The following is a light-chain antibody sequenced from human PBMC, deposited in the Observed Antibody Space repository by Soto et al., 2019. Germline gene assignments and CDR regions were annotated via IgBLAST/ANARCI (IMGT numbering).Light chain of an antibody. CDR2: EAS. V-gene: IGKV3-20*01. CDR3: QQYRT. CDR1: QSVTSSY. Sequence: EIVLSQSPGTLSLSPGERATLSCRASQSVTSSYLAWYQQKPGQAPKLLMYEASSRATGIPDRFSGSGSGTDFTLTISRLEPEDFAVYYCQQYRTFGQGTKVDIK. J-gene: IGKJ1*01.